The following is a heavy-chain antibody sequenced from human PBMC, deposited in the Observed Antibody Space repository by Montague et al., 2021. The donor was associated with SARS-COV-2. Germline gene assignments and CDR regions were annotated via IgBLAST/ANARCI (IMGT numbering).Heavy chain of an antibody. CDR3: ARGSVGGYYFDY. CDR2: IWYDGSNE. Sequence: LSLSFSASGFILSSYGMHWVRQAPGKGLEWVAHIWYDGSNENYVDSVKGRFTISRDNFKNTLYLQMNSLRAEDTAIYYCARGSVGGYYFDYWGQGTLVTVSS. J-gene: IGHJ4*02. D-gene: IGHD1-26*01. CDR1: GFILSSYG. V-gene: IGHV3-33*01.